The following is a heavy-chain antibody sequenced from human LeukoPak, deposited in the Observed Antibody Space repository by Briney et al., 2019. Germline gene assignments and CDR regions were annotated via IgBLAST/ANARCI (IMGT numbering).Heavy chain of an antibody. CDR1: GYTFSSYD. J-gene: IGHJ4*02. D-gene: IGHD2-2*02. Sequence: ASVKVSCKASGYTFSSYDINWVRQATGQGLEWMGWMNPNSGNTGYAQKFQGRVTMTRNTSISTAYMELSSLRSEDTALYHCARVTHYCGSTSCYTVYYFDYWGQGALVTVSS. CDR3: ARVTHYCGSTSCYTVYYFDY. CDR2: MNPNSGNT. V-gene: IGHV1-8*01.